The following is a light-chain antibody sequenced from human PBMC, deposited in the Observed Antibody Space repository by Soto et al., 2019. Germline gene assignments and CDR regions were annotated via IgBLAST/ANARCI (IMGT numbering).Light chain of an antibody. V-gene: IGKV3-15*01. CDR3: QQYNNWPPGRT. Sequence: EIVITQSPSTLSVSPGERATLSCRASQSVSSNLAWYQQKPGQAPRLLIYGASTRATGIPARFSGGGSGTEFTLTISSLQSEDFAVYYCQQYNNWPPGRTFGQGTKVDIK. CDR1: QSVSSN. J-gene: IGKJ1*01. CDR2: GAS.